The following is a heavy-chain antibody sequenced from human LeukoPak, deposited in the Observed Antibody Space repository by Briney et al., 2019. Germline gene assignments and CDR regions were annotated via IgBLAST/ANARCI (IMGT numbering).Heavy chain of an antibody. V-gene: IGHV3-30*04. CDR1: GFTFSSYA. J-gene: IGHJ4*02. D-gene: IGHD2-15*01. CDR2: ISYDGSNK. Sequence: GGSLRLSCAASGFTFSSYAMHWVRQDPGEGLEWVAVISYDGSNKYYADSVKGRFTISRDNSKNTLYLQMNSLRVEDTAVYYCARGAGYCSGGSCYNTWGQGTLVTVSS. CDR3: ARGAGYCSGGSCYNT.